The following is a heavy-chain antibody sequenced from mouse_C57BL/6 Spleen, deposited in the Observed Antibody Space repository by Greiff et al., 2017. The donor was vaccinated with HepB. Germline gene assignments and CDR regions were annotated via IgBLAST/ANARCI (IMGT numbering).Heavy chain of an antibody. J-gene: IGHJ1*03. Sequence: VQLQQPGAELVKPGASVKMSCKASGYTFTSYWITWVKQRPGQGLEWIGDIYPGSGSTNYNEKFKSKATLTVDTSSSTAYMQLSSLTSEDSAVYYCARPKSTVVAWYFDVWGTGTTVTVSS. CDR2: IYPGSGST. D-gene: IGHD1-1*01. V-gene: IGHV1-55*01. CDR1: GYTFTSYW. CDR3: ARPKSTVVAWYFDV.